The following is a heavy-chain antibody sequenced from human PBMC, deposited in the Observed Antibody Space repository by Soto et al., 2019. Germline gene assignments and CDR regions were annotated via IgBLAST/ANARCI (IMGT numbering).Heavy chain of an antibody. D-gene: IGHD3-10*01. CDR1: GYTFIYFW. CDR2: IYPGASDI. CDR3: ARQGTSRGSEYAAFDF. V-gene: IGHV5-51*01. J-gene: IGHJ4*02. Sequence: GASLKISCQASGYTFIYFWVAWVRQVPGKGLEWMGVIYPGASDIRYSPSFEGHVTISADKSTNTAYLQWSSLEAADTAIYYCARQGTSRGSEYAAFDFWGPGTLVTVSS.